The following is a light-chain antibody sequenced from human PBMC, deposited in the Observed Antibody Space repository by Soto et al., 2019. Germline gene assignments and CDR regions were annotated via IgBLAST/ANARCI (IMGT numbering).Light chain of an antibody. CDR3: QQSYNAPIP. V-gene: IGKV1-39*01. J-gene: IGKJ5*01. Sequence: DIQMTHSPSSLSASVGDRVTITCRASQNIINYLNWYQQKPGKAPQLLIYVASRLESGVPSRFSGSGSGTDFTLTISSLQPEDFATYYCQQSYNAPIPFGQGTRLAI. CDR2: VAS. CDR1: QNIINY.